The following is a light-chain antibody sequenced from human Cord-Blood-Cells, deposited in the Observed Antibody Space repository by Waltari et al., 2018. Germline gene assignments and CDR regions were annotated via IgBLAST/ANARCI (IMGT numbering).Light chain of an antibody. CDR2: WAS. Sequence: DIVMTQSPDSPAVSLGERAPTNCKSSQSVLYSSNNKNYLAWYQQKPGQPPKLLIYWASTRESGVPDRFSGSGSGTDFTLTISSLQAEDVAVYYCQQYYSTPFTFGPGTKVDIK. J-gene: IGKJ3*01. V-gene: IGKV4-1*01. CDR3: QQYYSTPFT. CDR1: QSVLYSSNNKNY.